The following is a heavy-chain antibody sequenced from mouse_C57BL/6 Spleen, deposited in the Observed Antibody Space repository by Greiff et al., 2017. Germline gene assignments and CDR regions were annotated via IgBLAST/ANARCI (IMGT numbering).Heavy chain of an antibody. D-gene: IGHD1-1*01. V-gene: IGHV1-53*01. CDR1: GYTFTSYW. CDR2: INPSNGGT. Sequence: VQLQQPGTELVKPGASVKLSCKASGYTFTSYWMHWVKQRPGQGLEWIGNINPSNGGTNYNEKFKSKATLTVDKSSSTAYMQRSSLTSEDSAVYYCARERITTVVATNYFDYWGQGTTLTVSS. J-gene: IGHJ2*01. CDR3: ARERITTVVATNYFDY.